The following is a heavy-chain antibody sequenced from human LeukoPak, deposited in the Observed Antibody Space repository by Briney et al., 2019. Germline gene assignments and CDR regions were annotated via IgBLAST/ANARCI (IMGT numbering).Heavy chain of an antibody. D-gene: IGHD5-24*01. CDR1: GFTVSSNY. CDR2: IYSGGST. Sequence: GGSLRLSCAASGFTVSSNYMSWVRQAPGKGLEWVSVIYSGGSTYYADSVKGRFTISRHNSKTALYLQMNSLRAEDTAVYYCAACRDGYNSAFDIWGQGTMVTVSS. CDR3: AACRDGYNSAFDI. V-gene: IGHV3-53*04. J-gene: IGHJ3*02.